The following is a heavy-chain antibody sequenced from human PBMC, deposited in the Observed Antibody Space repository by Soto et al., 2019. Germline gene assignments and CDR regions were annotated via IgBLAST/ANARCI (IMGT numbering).Heavy chain of an antibody. V-gene: IGHV1-46*01. J-gene: IGHJ4*02. D-gene: IGHD2-21*02. CDR3: ARGGHVVVVTAALDY. Sequence: QVQLMQSGAEVKKPGASVKVSCKASGDTFTEYYIHWALQAPGQGLEWMGTVNPSGGHTTYAQHFLGRVTMTRDTATSTLYMELTRLTSEDTAVYYCARGGHVVVVTAALDYWGEGTLVTVSS. CDR2: VNPSGGHT. CDR1: GDTFTEYY.